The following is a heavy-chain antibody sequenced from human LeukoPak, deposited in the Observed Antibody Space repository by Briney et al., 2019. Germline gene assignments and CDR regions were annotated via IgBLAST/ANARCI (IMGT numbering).Heavy chain of an antibody. J-gene: IGHJ4*02. CDR1: GFTVSRDY. Sequence: PGGSLRLSCAASGFTVSRDYMSWVRQAPGKGLEWVSVIYSGGATYYADSVKGRFTISRDNSKNTLYLQMNSLRAEDTAVYYCAKEGMYYFDYWGQGTLVTVSS. CDR3: AKEGMYYFDY. CDR2: IYSGGAT. V-gene: IGHV3-66*01.